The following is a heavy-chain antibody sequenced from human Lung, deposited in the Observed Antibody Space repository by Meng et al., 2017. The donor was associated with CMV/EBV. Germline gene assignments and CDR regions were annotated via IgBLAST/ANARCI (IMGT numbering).Heavy chain of an antibody. V-gene: IGHV3-30-3*01. CDR2: ISYDGSNK. Sequence: GGSLRLSCAASGFTFSNYAMHWVRQAPGKGLEWVAVISYDGSNKYYADSVKGRFTISRDDSKNTLYLQMNSLRAEDTAVYYCATGDLVVMIAIPLDYWGQGTLVXVSS. CDR3: ATGDLVVMIAIPLDY. D-gene: IGHD2-21*01. J-gene: IGHJ4*02. CDR1: GFTFSNYA.